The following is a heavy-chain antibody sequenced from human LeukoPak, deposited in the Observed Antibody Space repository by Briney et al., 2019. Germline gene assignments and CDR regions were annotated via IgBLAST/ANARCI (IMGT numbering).Heavy chain of an antibody. CDR1: GLTVSSNY. J-gene: IGHJ4*02. V-gene: IGHV3-53*01. Sequence: GGSLRLSCAASGLTVSSNYMSWVRQAPRKGLEWVSLIYSGGSTYYADSVKGRFTISRDNSKNTLYLQMNSLRAEDTAVYYCARALGTQLYYFDYWGQGTLVTVSS. CDR2: IYSGGST. D-gene: IGHD1-1*01. CDR3: ARALGTQLYYFDY.